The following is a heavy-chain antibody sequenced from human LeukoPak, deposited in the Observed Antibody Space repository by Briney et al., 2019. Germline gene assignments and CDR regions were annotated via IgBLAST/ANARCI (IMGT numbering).Heavy chain of an antibody. J-gene: IGHJ4*02. D-gene: IGHD1-26*01. Sequence: ASVKVSCKASGYTFTGYYMHWVRQAPGQGLEWMGWINPNSDGTNYAQKFQGRVTMTRDTSISTAYMELSRLRSDDTAVYYCARDGWGGSYYYYWGQGTLVTVSS. V-gene: IGHV1-2*02. CDR2: INPNSDGT. CDR3: ARDGWGGSYYYY. CDR1: GYTFTGYY.